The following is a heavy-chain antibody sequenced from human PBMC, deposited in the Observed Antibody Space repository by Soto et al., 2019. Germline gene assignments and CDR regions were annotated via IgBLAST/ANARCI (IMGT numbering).Heavy chain of an antibody. Sequence: SETLSLTCAVYGGSFSGYYWSWIRQPPGKGLEWIGEINHSGSTNYNPSLKSRVTISVDTSKNQFSLKLNSVTAADTAVYYCARVTPIVVVTAIQLDAFDIWGQGTMVTVSS. CDR3: ARVTPIVVVTAIQLDAFDI. J-gene: IGHJ3*02. CDR2: INHSGST. D-gene: IGHD2-21*02. CDR1: GGSFSGYY. V-gene: IGHV4-34*01.